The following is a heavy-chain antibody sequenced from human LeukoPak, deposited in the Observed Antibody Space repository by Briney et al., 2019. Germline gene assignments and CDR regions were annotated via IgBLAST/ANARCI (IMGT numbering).Heavy chain of an antibody. V-gene: IGHV3-74*01. Sequence: GGSLRLSCAASGFTFSTYWLHWVRQAPGKGLVWVSLISPDGSLINYADSVQGRFTISRDNAKNTLYLQMNSLRAEDTAVYYCARDRFPRDYDFWSGYYGHWGQGTLVTVSS. CDR3: ARDRFPRDYDFWSGYYGH. CDR1: GFTFSTYW. D-gene: IGHD3-3*01. J-gene: IGHJ4*02. CDR2: ISPDGSLI.